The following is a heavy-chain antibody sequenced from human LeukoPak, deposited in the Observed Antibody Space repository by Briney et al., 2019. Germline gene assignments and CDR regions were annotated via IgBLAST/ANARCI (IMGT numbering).Heavy chain of an antibody. CDR2: TSAYNGNT. J-gene: IGHJ4*02. V-gene: IGHV1-18*01. CDR3: ARGAGQLELLDY. Sequence: GAAVTVSCKPSGYTFTSYTISWVRQPPGQGLEWVGWTSAYNGNTRYAEELQGRITMTTDTSRNTASMERRSVTADDPAIYYCARGAGQLELLDYWGQGTLVTVSS. D-gene: IGHD1-1*01. CDR1: GYTFTSYT.